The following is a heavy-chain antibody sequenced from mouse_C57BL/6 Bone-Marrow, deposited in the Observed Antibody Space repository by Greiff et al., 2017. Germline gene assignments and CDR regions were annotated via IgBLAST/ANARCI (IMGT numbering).Heavy chain of an antibody. V-gene: IGHV2-9-1*01. CDR2: IWTGGGP. Sequence: VQGVESGPGLVAPSQSLSITCTVSGFSFTSYAISWVRQPPGICLEWLGVIWTGGGPHYTSALKSRLSISKDNSKSKVFLKMNSRQTDDTARYYCARNKPDYYGSIAYWGQGTLVTVSA. CDR3: ARNKPDYYGSIAY. CDR1: GFSFTSYA. J-gene: IGHJ3*01. D-gene: IGHD1-1*01.